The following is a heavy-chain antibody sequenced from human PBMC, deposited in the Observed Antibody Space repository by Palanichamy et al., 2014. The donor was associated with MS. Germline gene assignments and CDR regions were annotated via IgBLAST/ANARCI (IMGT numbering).Heavy chain of an antibody. CDR1: GGSISSSSYY. Sequence: QLQLQESGPGLVKPSETLSLTCTVSGGSISSSSYYWGWIRQPPGKGLEWIGSFYYSGRTYYNPSLKSRVTISVDTSKNQFSLKLSSVTAADTAAYYCACLFGTRLDYWGQGTLVTVSS. CDR3: ACLFGTRLDY. CDR2: FYYSGRT. J-gene: IGHJ4*02. V-gene: IGHV4-39*01. D-gene: IGHD1-7*01.